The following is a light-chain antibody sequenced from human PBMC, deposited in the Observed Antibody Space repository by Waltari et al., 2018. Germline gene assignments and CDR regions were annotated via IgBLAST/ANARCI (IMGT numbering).Light chain of an antibody. CDR1: CRGVGGYTY. J-gene: IGLJ2*01. V-gene: IGLV2-11*01. CDR3: CSYAGDYSWI. Sequence: QSALPQPRSVSGSPGQSVTISCTGACRGVGGYTYASWYQQHPGKAPKLRLDEVSKRPSGVPDRFAGSKSGNTSSLTISGLQAEDEADYYCCSYAGDYSWIFGGGTKVTVL. CDR2: EVS.